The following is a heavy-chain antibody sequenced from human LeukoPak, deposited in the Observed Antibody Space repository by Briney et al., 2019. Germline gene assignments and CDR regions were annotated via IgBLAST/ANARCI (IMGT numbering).Heavy chain of an antibody. CDR2: IKQDGSEK. V-gene: IGHV3-7*01. CDR3: AELGITMIGGV. Sequence: GGSLRLSCAASGFTFSSYWMSWVRQAPGKGLEWVANIKQDGSEKYYVDSVKGRFIISRDSAKNSLYLQVNSLRAEDTAVYYCAELGITMIGGVWGKGTTVTISS. D-gene: IGHD3-10*02. CDR1: GFTFSSYW. J-gene: IGHJ6*04.